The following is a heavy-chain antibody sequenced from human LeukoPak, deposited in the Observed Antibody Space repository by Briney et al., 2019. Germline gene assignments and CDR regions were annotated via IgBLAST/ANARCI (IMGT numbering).Heavy chain of an antibody. CDR3: ARDTRLYYFDSSDFDY. V-gene: IGHV3-33*01. Sequence: GGSLRLSCAASGFTFSSYGMHWVRQAPGKGLEWVAVIWYDGSNKYYADSVKGRFTISRNNSKNTLYLQMNSLRAEDTAVYYCARDTRLYYFDSSDFDYWGQGTLVTVSS. CDR2: IWYDGSNK. CDR1: GFTFSSYG. J-gene: IGHJ4*02. D-gene: IGHD3-22*01.